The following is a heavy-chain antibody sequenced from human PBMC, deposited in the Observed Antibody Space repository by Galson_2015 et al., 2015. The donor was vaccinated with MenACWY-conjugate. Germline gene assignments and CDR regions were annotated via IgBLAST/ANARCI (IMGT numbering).Heavy chain of an antibody. D-gene: IGHD3-16*01. V-gene: IGHV2-5*02. CDR3: AHIMITYGGVSEDDAFAI. CDR2: IYWDDDR. CDR1: GFSLSTRRVG. J-gene: IGHJ3*02. Sequence: PALVKPTQTLTLTCTFSGFSLSTRRVGVGWIRQPPGEALEWLAIIYWDDDRRYSPSLQSRLTIIKDTSNNQVVLTMINMDPADTGTYYCAHIMITYGGVSEDDAFAIWGQGTRVTVSS.